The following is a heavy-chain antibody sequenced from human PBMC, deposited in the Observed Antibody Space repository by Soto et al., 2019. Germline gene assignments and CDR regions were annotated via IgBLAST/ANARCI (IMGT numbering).Heavy chain of an antibody. J-gene: IGHJ4*02. Sequence: PGGSLRLSCAASGFTFSSYAVHWVRQAPGKGLEWVAVISYDGSNKYYADSVKGRFTISRDNSENTLYLQMNSLRAEDTAVYYCARDSGYAHPLDYWGQGTLVTVSS. V-gene: IGHV3-30-3*01. CDR3: ARDSGYAHPLDY. CDR2: ISYDGSNK. D-gene: IGHD5-12*01. CDR1: GFTFSSYA.